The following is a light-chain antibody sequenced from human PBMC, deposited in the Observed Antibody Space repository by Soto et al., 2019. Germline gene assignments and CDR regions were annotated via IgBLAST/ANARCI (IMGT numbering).Light chain of an antibody. CDR3: QQRSNWPT. J-gene: IGKJ4*01. V-gene: IGKV3-11*01. CDR2: DAS. CDR1: QSVSSY. Sequence: EIVLTQSPATLSLSPGERXTLSCRASQSVSSYLAWYQQKPGQAPRLLIYDASNRATGIPARFSGSGSGTDFTLTISSLEPEDFAVYYCQQRSNWPTFGGGTKVEIK.